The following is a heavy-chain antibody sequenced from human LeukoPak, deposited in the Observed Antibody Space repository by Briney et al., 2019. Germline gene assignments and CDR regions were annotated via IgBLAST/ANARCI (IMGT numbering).Heavy chain of an antibody. CDR1: GFTFSSYA. CDR2: ISGSGGST. D-gene: IGHD6-19*01. Sequence: GGSLRLSCAASGFTFSSYAMSWVRQAPGKGLEWVSAISGSGGSTYYADSVKGRFTIPRDNSKNTLYLQMNSLRAEDTAVYYCAKNFKKTIAVACYFDYWGQGTLVTVSS. CDR3: AKNFKKTIAVACYFDY. J-gene: IGHJ4*02. V-gene: IGHV3-23*01.